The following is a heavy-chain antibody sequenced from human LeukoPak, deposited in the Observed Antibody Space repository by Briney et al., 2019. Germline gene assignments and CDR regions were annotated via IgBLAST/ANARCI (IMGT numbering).Heavy chain of an antibody. J-gene: IGHJ4*02. Sequence: SVKVSCKASGGTFSSYAISWVRQAPGQGLEWMGRIIPILGIASYAQKFQGRVTITADKSTSTAYMELSGLRSEDTAVYYCARGSDYYDSSGYYGDYWGQGTLVTVSS. CDR3: ARGSDYYDSSGYYGDY. CDR1: GGTFSSYA. V-gene: IGHV1-69*04. D-gene: IGHD3-22*01. CDR2: IIPILGIA.